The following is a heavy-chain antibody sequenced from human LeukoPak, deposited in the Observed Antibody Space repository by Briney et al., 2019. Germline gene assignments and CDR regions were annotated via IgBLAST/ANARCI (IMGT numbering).Heavy chain of an antibody. D-gene: IGHD2-2*02. CDR1: GYTFTSYY. V-gene: IGHV1-46*01. Sequence: ASVKVSCKASGYTFTSYYMHWVRQAPGQGLEWMGIINPSGGSTSYAQKFQGRVTMTRDTSTSTVYMELSSLRSEDTAVYYCARGAPDIVVVPAAIQPPYYYGMDVWGQGTTVTVSS. CDR3: ARGAPDIVVVPAAIQPPYYYGMDV. CDR2: INPSGGST. J-gene: IGHJ6*02.